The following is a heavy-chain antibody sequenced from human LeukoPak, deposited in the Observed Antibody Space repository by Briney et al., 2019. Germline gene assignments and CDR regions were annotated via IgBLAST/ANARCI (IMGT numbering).Heavy chain of an antibody. CDR3: ARDIGYGDY. V-gene: IGHV3-7*01. CDR1: GFTFSNYW. J-gene: IGHJ4*02. CDR2: VKQDGSEK. D-gene: IGHD5-12*01. Sequence: PGGSLRLSCAASGFTFSNYWMAWVRQAPGKGLEWVVSVKQDGSEKNYVDSVKGRFTISRDNAKNSLYLQMNSLRAEDTAMYYCARDIGYGDYWGQGTLVTVSS.